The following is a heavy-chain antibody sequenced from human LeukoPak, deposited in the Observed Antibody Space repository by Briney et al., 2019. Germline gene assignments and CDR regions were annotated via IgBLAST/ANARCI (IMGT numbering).Heavy chain of an antibody. D-gene: IGHD6-13*01. CDR3: ASNSSTVGFQH. Sequence: SETLSLTCAVYGGSFSGYFCSWIRQSPGKDLEWIGEVSQSGDTYYNPSLTSRVTMSVDTSKNQFSLKVNSVTAADTAVYYCASNSSTVGFQHWGQGTLVTVSS. CDR2: VSQSGDT. CDR1: GGSFSGYF. J-gene: IGHJ1*01. V-gene: IGHV4-34*01.